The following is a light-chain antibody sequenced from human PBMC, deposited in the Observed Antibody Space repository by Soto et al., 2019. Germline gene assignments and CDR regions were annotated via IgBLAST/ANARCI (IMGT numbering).Light chain of an antibody. Sequence: DIQMTQSPSTLSASVVDRVTITCRASQSTSSYLAWYQQKPGKAPKLLIYQASSLQSGVSSRFSGGGSGTEFTLTISSLQPDDFATYYCQQYKTYWTFGPGTKVDIK. CDR3: QQYKTYWT. V-gene: IGKV1-5*03. CDR1: QSTSSY. J-gene: IGKJ1*01. CDR2: QAS.